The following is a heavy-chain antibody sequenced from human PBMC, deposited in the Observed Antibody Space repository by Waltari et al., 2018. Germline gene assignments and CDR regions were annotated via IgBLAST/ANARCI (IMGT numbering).Heavy chain of an antibody. D-gene: IGHD4-17*01. CDR3: ARDFSDYGDYERDY. CDR1: GFTFSSYS. J-gene: IGHJ4*02. CDR2: ISSSSSYI. V-gene: IGHV3-21*01. Sequence: EVQLVESGGGLVKPGGSLRLSCAASGFTFSSYSMNWVLQAPGKGLEWVSSISSSSSYIYYADSVKGRFTISRDNAKNSLYLQMNSLRAEDTAVYYCARDFSDYGDYERDYWGQGTLVTVSS.